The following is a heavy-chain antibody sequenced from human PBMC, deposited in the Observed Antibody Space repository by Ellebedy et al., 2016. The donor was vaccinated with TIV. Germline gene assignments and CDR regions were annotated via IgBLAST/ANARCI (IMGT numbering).Heavy chain of an antibody. CDR1: GGSINIKNYY. CDR2: MYYSGNT. J-gene: IGHJ4*02. CDR3: ARPGSTTGWYYFDF. V-gene: IGHV4-39*01. Sequence: SETLSLTXSVSGGSINIKNYYWGWIRQPPGKGLEWIVSMYYSGNTYYNPSLRSRVTISVDASKNQFSLKLSSVTATDTAVYYCARPGSTTGWYYFDFWGPGTLVAVSS. D-gene: IGHD6-19*01.